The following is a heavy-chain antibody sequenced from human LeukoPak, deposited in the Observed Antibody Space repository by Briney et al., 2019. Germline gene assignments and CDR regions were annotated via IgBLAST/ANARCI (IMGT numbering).Heavy chain of an antibody. D-gene: IGHD5-12*01. Sequence: SETPSLTCTVSGGSISSSSYYWGWIRQPPGKGLEWIESIYYSGSTYYNPSLKSRVTISVDTSKNQFSLKMTSVTAADTAVYFCARRNGGGYEFDVWGQGTMVTVSS. J-gene: IGHJ3*01. V-gene: IGHV4-39*01. CDR1: GGSISSSSYY. CDR2: IYYSGST. CDR3: ARRNGGGYEFDV.